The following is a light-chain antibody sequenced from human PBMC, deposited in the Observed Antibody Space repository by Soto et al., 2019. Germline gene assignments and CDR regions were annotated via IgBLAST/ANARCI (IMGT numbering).Light chain of an antibody. CDR1: SSDVGTYNY. CDR2: DVS. Sequence: QSALTQPASVSGSPGQSITISCTGTSSDVGTYNYVSWYQQYPGKAPKLIIYDVSNRPSGVSNRFSGYKSGNTASLTISALQAEDEADYYCSSYTSSTPLIFGGGTKLTVL. CDR3: SSYTSSTPLI. V-gene: IGLV2-14*01. J-gene: IGLJ2*01.